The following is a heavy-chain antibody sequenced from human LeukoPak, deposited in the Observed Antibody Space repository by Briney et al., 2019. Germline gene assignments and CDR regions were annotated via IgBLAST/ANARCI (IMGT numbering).Heavy chain of an antibody. CDR2: FDPEDGET. Sequence: ASVKVSCKVSGYTLTELSMHWVRQAPGKGLEWMGGFDPEDGETIYAQKFQGRVTMTEDTSTDTTYMELSSLRSEDTAVYYCATGVYGDQRTFDYWGQGTLVTVSS. J-gene: IGHJ4*02. D-gene: IGHD4-17*01. CDR3: ATGVYGDQRTFDY. V-gene: IGHV1-24*01. CDR1: GYTLTELS.